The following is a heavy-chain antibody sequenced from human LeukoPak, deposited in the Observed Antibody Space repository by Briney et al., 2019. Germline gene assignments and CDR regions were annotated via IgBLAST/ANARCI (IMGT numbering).Heavy chain of an antibody. V-gene: IGHV3-21*01. Sequence: GGSLRLSCVASGFTFSSYRMNWVRQAPGKGLEWVSSISSSSSYIYYADSVKGRFTISRDNAKNSLYLQMNSLRAEDTAVYYCARVVLVDYAFDIWGQGTVVTVSS. CDR1: GFTFSSYR. CDR2: ISSSSSYI. D-gene: IGHD2-8*01. J-gene: IGHJ3*02. CDR3: ARVVLVDYAFDI.